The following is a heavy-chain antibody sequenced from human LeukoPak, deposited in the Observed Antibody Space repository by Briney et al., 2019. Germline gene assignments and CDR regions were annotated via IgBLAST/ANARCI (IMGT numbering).Heavy chain of an antibody. D-gene: IGHD3-22*01. V-gene: IGHV4-30-4*08. Sequence: NPSGTLSLTCAVYGDSFSGYYWSWIRQPPGKGLEWIGYIYYSGSTYYNPSLKSRVTISVDTSKNQFSLKLSSVTAADTAVYYCAREGPRNYDSSGYYYLFDYWGQGTLVTVSS. CDR1: GDSFSGYY. J-gene: IGHJ4*02. CDR3: AREGPRNYDSSGYYYLFDY. CDR2: IYYSGST.